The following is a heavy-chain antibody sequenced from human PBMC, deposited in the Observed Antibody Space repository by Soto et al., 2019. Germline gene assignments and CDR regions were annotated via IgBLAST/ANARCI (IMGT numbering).Heavy chain of an antibody. V-gene: IGHV3-30-3*01. CDR3: ARGRSSEFLDY. Sequence: QVQLVESGGGVVQPGRSLRLSCAASGFTFSSYAMHWVRQAPGKGLEWVAVISYDGSNKYYADSVKGRFTISRDNSKNTLYLQMNSLRAEDTAVYYCARGRSSEFLDYWGQGTLVTVSS. J-gene: IGHJ4*02. CDR2: ISYDGSNK. D-gene: IGHD6-19*01. CDR1: GFTFSSYA.